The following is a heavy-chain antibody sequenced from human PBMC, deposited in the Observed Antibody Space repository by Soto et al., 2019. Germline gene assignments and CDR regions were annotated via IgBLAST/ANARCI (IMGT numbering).Heavy chain of an antibody. V-gene: IGHV4-59*01. CDR1: GGSISSYY. J-gene: IGHJ6*02. CDR2: IYYSGST. Sequence: SETLSLTCTVSGGSISSYYWSWIRQPPGKGLEWIGYIYYSGSTNYNPSLKSRVTISVDTSKNQFSLKLSSVTAADTAVYYCARIRYYYYGMDVWGQGTTVTVSS. CDR3: ARIRYYYYGMDV.